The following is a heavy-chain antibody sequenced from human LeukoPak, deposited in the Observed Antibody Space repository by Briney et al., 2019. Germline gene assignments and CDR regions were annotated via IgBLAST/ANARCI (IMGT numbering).Heavy chain of an antibody. D-gene: IGHD1-14*01. J-gene: IGHJ4*02. Sequence: GGSLRLSCAASAFTFSSYGMHWVRQAPGKGLEWVSGISGSSGRTYYADSVKGRFIISRDKSKNTLYVQMNSLRAEDTAVYYCAKPARTDYADYWGQGTLVTVSS. V-gene: IGHV3-23*01. CDR1: AFTFSSYG. CDR2: ISGSSGRT. CDR3: AKPARTDYADY.